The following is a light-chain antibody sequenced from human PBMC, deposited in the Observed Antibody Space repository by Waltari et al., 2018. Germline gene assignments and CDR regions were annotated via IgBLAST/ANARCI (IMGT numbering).Light chain of an antibody. CDR3: QQSYSTPLT. V-gene: IGKV1-39*01. J-gene: IGKJ3*01. Sequence: DIQMTQSPSSLSASVGDRVTITCRASQSISSYLNWYQQKPGKAPELLIYAASSLQSVVPSRFSGSGSGTDFTLTISSLQPEDFATYYCQQSYSTPLTFGPGTKVDIK. CDR2: AAS. CDR1: QSISSY.